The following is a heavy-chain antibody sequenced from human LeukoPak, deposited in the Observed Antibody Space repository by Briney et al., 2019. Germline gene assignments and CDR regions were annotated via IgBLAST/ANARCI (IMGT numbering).Heavy chain of an antibody. D-gene: IGHD6-19*01. V-gene: IGHV3-30*02. CDR3: ARVGKNGWDSDH. Sequence: PGGSLRLSCAASGFTFSSYGMHWVRQAPGKGLEWVAFIRYDGSNKYYADSVKGRFTISRDNAKNSLYLQMDTLRAEDTAVYYCARVGKNGWDSDHWGQGTLVTVSS. CDR1: GFTFSSYG. CDR2: IRYDGSNK. J-gene: IGHJ4*02.